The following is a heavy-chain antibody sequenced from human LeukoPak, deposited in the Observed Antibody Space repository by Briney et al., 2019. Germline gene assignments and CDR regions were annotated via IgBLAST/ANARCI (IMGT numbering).Heavy chain of an antibody. CDR3: ARDLGGGSDY. CDR2: ISAYNGNT. CDR1: GYTFTSYX. J-gene: IGHJ4*02. D-gene: IGHD3-16*01. V-gene: IGHV1-18*01. Sequence: SXXASGYTFTSYXISWXXQAXGXXXEWMGWISAYNGNTNYAQKLQGRVTMTTDTSTSTAYMELRSLRSDDTAVYYCARDLGGGSDYWGQGTLVTVSS.